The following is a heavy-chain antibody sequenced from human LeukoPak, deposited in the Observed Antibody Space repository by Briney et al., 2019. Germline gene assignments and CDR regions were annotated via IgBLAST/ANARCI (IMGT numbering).Heavy chain of an antibody. V-gene: IGHV3-30*02. CDR3: AKSRGEQLYFRDFDY. CDR2: IRYDGTNK. J-gene: IGHJ4*02. CDR1: GFTFSSYW. Sequence: GESLRLSCAASGFTFSSYWMHWVRQAPGKGLQWVAFIRYDGTNKFYADSVKGRFTMSRDDPKNTLYLQMNSLSAEDTAVYYCAKSRGEQLYFRDFDYWGQGTLVTVAS. D-gene: IGHD1/OR15-1a*01.